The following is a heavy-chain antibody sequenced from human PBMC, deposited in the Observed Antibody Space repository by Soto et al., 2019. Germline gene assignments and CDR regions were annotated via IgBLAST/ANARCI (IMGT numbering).Heavy chain of an antibody. CDR2: VYPGGNT. CDR1: GFSVSNNH. Sequence: VQLVESGGGLIQPGGSLRLSCAASGFSVSNNHMTWVRQAPGRGPQWVSTVYPGGNTYHADSVKGRFAISRDNSKNMLYLQMNSLRAEDTAVYYCATGLDISKSGYWGQGTLVTVSS. CDR3: ATGLDISKSGY. D-gene: IGHD5-12*01. J-gene: IGHJ4*02. V-gene: IGHV3-53*01.